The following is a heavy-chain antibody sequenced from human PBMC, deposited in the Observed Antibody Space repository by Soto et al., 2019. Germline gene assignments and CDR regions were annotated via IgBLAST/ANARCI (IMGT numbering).Heavy chain of an antibody. Sequence: GGSLRLSCAASGFTISTYHLNWVRQAPGKGLEWVSYISTDLRALYYADSVRGRFTISRDNAKDSLYLQMTSLRDEDTGVYYCTRDGRRGYDMDVWGQGTTVTVSS. V-gene: IGHV3-48*02. D-gene: IGHD1-26*01. CDR3: TRDGRRGYDMDV. CDR2: ISTDLRAL. J-gene: IGHJ6*02. CDR1: GFTISTYH.